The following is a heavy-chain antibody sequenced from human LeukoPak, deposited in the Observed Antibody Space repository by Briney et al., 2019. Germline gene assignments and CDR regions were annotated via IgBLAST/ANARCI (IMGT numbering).Heavy chain of an antibody. D-gene: IGHD2-15*01. J-gene: IGHJ5*02. CDR1: GGSISSGGYY. CDR3: ARGTVVRGSWFDP. CDR2: IYYSGGT. Sequence: PSQTLSLTCTVSGGSISSGGYYWSWIRQHPGKGLEWIGYIYYSGGTYYNPSLKSRVTISVDTSKNQFSLKLSSVTAADTAVYYCARGTVVRGSWFDPWGQGTLVTVSS. V-gene: IGHV4-31*03.